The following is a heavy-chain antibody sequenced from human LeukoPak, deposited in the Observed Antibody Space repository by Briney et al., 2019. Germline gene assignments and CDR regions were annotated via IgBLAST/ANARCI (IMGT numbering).Heavy chain of an antibody. V-gene: IGHV1-2*02. D-gene: IGHD3-10*01. CDR3: AIECCFDGNIYSKGFEY. CDR2: IHPNGYS. J-gene: IGHJ4*02. Sequence: ASVNVSCKTSGYIFTRYYLHWLRQAPGQGLEWLGCIHPNGYSEPAPIFRGRVTMTRDTSLSTAYMDLSTLKSDDTAVYYCAIECCFDGNIYSKGFEYWGLGTVVTVSS. CDR1: GYIFTRYY.